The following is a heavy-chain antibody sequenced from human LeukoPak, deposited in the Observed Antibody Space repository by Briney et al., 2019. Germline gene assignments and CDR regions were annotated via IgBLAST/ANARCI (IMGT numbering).Heavy chain of an antibody. CDR2: ITSSGGST. D-gene: IGHD5-12*01. Sequence: PGGSLRLSCAASGFTFSSYAMSWVRQAPGKGLEWVSVITSSGGSTYYADSVKGRFTISRDNSKNTLYLQMNSLRAEDTAVYYCAKDPTITKYSMDVWGQGTTVTVSS. J-gene: IGHJ6*02. CDR1: GFTFSSYA. CDR3: AKDPTITKYSMDV. V-gene: IGHV3-23*01.